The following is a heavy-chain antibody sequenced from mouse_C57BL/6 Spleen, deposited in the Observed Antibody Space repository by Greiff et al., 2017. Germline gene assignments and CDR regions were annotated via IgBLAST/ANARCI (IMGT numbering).Heavy chain of an antibody. D-gene: IGHD2-2*01. CDR1: GYTFTDYY. J-gene: IGHJ2*01. Sequence: EVQLQQSGPELVKPGASVKISCKASGYTFTDYYMNWVKQSHGKSLEWIGDINPNNGGTSYNQKFKGKATLTVDKSSSTAYMELRSLTSEDSAVYYCAGDGYDLDYWGQGTTLTVSS. CDR2: INPNNGGT. V-gene: IGHV1-26*01. CDR3: AGDGYDLDY.